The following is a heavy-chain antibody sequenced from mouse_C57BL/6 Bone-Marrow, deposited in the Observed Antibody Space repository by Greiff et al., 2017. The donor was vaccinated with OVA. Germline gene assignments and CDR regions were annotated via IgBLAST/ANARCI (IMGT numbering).Heavy chain of an antibody. Sequence: VQLKQSGAELVRPGASVKLSCTASGFNIKDDYMHWVKQRPEQGLEWIGWIDPENGDTEYASKFQGKATITADTSSNTAYLQLSSLTSEDTAVYYCTMGDYAWFADWGQGTLVTVSA. J-gene: IGHJ3*01. V-gene: IGHV14-4*01. D-gene: IGHD2-4*01. CDR2: IDPENGDT. CDR3: TMGDYAWFAD. CDR1: GFNIKDDY.